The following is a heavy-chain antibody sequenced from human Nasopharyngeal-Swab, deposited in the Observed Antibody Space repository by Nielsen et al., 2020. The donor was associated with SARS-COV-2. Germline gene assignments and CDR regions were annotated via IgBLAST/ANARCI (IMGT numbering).Heavy chain of an antibody. V-gene: IGHV3-23*01. Sequence: WIRQPPGKGLEWVSAISGSGGSTYYADSVKGWFTISRDNSKNTLYLQMNSLRVEDTAVYYCAKEDGIVGATRDFGAYWGQGTLVTVSS. J-gene: IGHJ4*02. CDR3: AKEDGIVGATRDFGAY. CDR2: ISGSGGST. D-gene: IGHD1-26*01.